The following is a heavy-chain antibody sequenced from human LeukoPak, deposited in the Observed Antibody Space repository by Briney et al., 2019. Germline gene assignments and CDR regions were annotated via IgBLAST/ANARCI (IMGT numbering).Heavy chain of an antibody. D-gene: IGHD6-13*01. CDR3: ATNSSWFDY. V-gene: IGHV4-59*01. J-gene: IGHJ4*02. CDR2: ISDSGST. Sequence: SETLSLTCTVSGGSISSSYWSWIRQPPGKGLEWIGYISDSGSTNYNPSLKSRVTISVDTSKNQLFLKLRSVTTADTAVHYCATNSSWFDYWGQGTLVTVSS. CDR1: GGSISSSY.